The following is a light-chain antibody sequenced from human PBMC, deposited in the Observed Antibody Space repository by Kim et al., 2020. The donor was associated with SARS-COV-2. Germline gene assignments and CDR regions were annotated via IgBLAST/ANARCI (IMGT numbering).Light chain of an antibody. CDR1: SSDVGAYKY. CDR3: TSYTRSSTYV. J-gene: IGLJ1*01. Sequence: GPSITLSCAGTSSDVGAYKYVSWYQQHPGKAPKLLIYDVRDRPSGVSNRFSGSKSGNTASLTISGLQAEDEADYYCTSYTRSSTYVFGTGTKVTVL. V-gene: IGLV2-14*03. CDR2: DVR.